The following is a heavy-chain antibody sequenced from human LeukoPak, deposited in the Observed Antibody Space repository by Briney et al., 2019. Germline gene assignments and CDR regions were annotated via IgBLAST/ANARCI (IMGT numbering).Heavy chain of an antibody. V-gene: IGHV3-11*04. D-gene: IGHD4-17*01. CDR1: GFTFSDYY. Sequence: GGSLRLSCAAPGFTFSDYYMSSIRQAPGKGLEWVSYISSSVSTIYYAGSVKGRLTISRDNAKNSLYLQINSLRAEDTAVYYCARDRYGDYGFDPWGEGTLVTVSS. CDR2: ISSSVSTI. CDR3: ARDRYGDYGFDP. J-gene: IGHJ5*02.